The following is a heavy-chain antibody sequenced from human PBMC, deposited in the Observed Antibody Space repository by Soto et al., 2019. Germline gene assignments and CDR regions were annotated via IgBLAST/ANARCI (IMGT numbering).Heavy chain of an antibody. CDR1: GGTFSSYA. V-gene: IGHV1-69*13. CDR2: IIPIFGTA. CDR3: ARSGGLSFNDSSSWYDNY. Sequence: ASVKVSCKASGGTFSSYAISWVRQAPGQGLEWMGGIIPIFGTANYAQKFQGRVTITADESTSTAYMELSSLRSEDTAVYYCARSGGLSFNDSSSWYDNYWGQGTLVTVS. J-gene: IGHJ4*02. D-gene: IGHD6-13*01.